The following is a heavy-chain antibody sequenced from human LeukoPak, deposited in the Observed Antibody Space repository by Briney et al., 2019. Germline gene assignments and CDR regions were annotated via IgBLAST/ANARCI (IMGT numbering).Heavy chain of an antibody. CDR2: MNHSGSS. Sequence: PSETLSLTCAVYGGSFSGYYWSWIRQPPGKGLEWVGEMNHSGSSNYNPSLKSRVTISVDTSMNQFSLKVSSVTAADTAVYYCARGRGRLDYWGQGTLVTVSS. J-gene: IGHJ4*02. D-gene: IGHD3-10*01. V-gene: IGHV4-34*01. CDR1: GGSFSGYY. CDR3: ARGRGRLDY.